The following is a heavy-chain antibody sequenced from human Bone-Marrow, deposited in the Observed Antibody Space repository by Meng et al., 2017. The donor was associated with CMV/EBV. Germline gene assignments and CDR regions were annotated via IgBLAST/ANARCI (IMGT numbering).Heavy chain of an antibody. Sequence: ASVKVSCKASGYTFTSYGISWVRQAPGQGLEWMGWIGAYNGNTNYAQKLQGRVTMTTDTSTSTAYMELRSLRSDGTAVYYCARVPRSPSGDYGMDVWGQGTTVTVSS. CDR3: ARVPRSPSGDYGMDV. D-gene: IGHD2-15*01. CDR2: IGAYNGNT. V-gene: IGHV1-18*01. CDR1: GYTFTSYG. J-gene: IGHJ6*02.